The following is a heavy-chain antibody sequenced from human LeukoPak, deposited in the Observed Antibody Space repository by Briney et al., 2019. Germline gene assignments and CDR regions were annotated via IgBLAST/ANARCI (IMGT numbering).Heavy chain of an antibody. CDR3: ARDRGPSIRYGMDV. J-gene: IGHJ6*02. D-gene: IGHD3-10*01. CDR2: IYTSGST. CDR1: GGSISSYY. V-gene: IGHV4-4*07. Sequence: SESLSLTSTVSGGSISSYYWSWIRQPAGKGLEWLGRIYTSGSTNYNPSLKRRVTMSVDTSKNQFSLKLSSVTAADTAVYYCARDRGPSIRYGMDVWGQGTTGTVSS.